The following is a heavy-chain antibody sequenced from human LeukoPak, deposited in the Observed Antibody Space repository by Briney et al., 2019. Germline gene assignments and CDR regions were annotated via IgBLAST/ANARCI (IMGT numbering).Heavy chain of an antibody. J-gene: IGHJ6*03. Sequence: GGSLRLSCAASGFTFSGSAMHWVRQASGKGLEWVGRIRSKANSYATAYAASVKGRFTISRDDSKNTAYLQMSSLKTEDTAVYYCTSLQYYYDSSGYYYSYYYYMDVWGKGTTVTVSS. CDR3: TSLQYYYDSSGYYYSYYYYMDV. D-gene: IGHD3-22*01. CDR1: GFTFSGSA. CDR2: IRSKANSYAT. V-gene: IGHV3-73*01.